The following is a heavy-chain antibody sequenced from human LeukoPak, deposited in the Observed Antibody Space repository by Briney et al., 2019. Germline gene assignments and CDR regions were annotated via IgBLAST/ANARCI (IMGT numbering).Heavy chain of an antibody. CDR1: GGSISSSNW. J-gene: IGHJ6*03. V-gene: IGHV4-4*02. CDR3: ARVDGYYYYYYMDV. D-gene: IGHD2-15*01. Sequence: SETLSLTCAVSGGSISSSNWWSWVRQPPGKGLEWIGEIYHSGRTNYNPSLKSRGTISVDTSKNQFSLKLSSVTAADTAVYYCARVDGYYYYYYMDVWGKGTTVTVSS. CDR2: IYHSGRT.